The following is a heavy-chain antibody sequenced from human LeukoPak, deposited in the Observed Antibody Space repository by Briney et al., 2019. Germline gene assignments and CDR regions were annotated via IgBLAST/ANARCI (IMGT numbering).Heavy chain of an antibody. V-gene: IGHV1-18*01. CDR2: ISAYNGNT. J-gene: IGHJ6*03. Sequence: ASVKVSCKASGYTFTSYGISWVRQAPGQGLEWMGWISAYNGNTNYAQKLQGRVTMTTDTSTSTAFMELRSLRSDDTAVYYCARVRTGYYDFWSGYSLFPSRDRRAMDVWGKGTTVTVSS. CDR1: GYTFTSYG. CDR3: ARVRTGYYDFWSGYSLFPSRDRRAMDV. D-gene: IGHD3-3*01.